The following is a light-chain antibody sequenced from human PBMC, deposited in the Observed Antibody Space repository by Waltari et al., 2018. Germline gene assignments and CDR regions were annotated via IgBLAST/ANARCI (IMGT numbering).Light chain of an antibody. CDR3: QQSYGSPPT. CDR1: QNIHTY. CDR2: AAS. J-gene: IGKJ3*01. V-gene: IGKV1-39*01. Sequence: DIQLTQSPSSLSASVGDRVSITCRASQNIHTYLNWYQQILGKAPRLLISAASNLQSGVPSRFSGSGSGTDFTLTVTSLHPEDFAAYYCQQSYGSPPTFGPGTKIHIK.